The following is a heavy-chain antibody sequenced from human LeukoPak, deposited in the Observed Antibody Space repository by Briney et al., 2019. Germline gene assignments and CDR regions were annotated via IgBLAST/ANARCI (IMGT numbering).Heavy chain of an antibody. Sequence: PGGSLRLSCSASGFTFSSYAMHWVRQAPGKGLEYVSAISSNGGSTYYADSVKGRFAISRDNAKNTLYLQMNSLRAEDTAVYYCARDRGGTFDYWGQGTLVTVSS. CDR2: ISSNGGST. J-gene: IGHJ4*02. CDR1: GFTFSSYA. D-gene: IGHD3-16*01. V-gene: IGHV3-64*04. CDR3: ARDRGGTFDY.